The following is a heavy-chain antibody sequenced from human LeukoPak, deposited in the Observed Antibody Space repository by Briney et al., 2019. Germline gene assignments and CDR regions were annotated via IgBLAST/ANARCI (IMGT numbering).Heavy chain of an antibody. CDR1: GYTFTGYY. V-gene: IGHV1-2*02. CDR2: INPNSGGT. D-gene: IGHD3-3*01. Sequence: ASVKVSFKASGYTFTGYYMHWVRQAPGQGLEWMGWINPNSGGTNYAQKFQGRVTMTRDTSISTAYMELSRLRSDDTAVYYCARDRSQDYDFCPPFCPRYNWFDPWGQGTLVTVSS. J-gene: IGHJ5*02. CDR3: ARDRSQDYDFCPPFCPRYNWFDP.